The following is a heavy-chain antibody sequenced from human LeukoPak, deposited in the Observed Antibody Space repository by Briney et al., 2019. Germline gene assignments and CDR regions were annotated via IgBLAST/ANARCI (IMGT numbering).Heavy chain of an antibody. Sequence: SETLSLTCTVSGCAITSGGFSWNWIRQSPGKGLEWIGCIYDRGPAYYNPSLKSGFTISVDRPKNQFFLNVTSLTAADTAVYFCARSRQASGLFNSWGQGTLVVVSS. D-gene: IGHD3-10*01. J-gene: IGHJ5*01. V-gene: IGHV4-30-2*06. CDR2: IYDRGPA. CDR1: GCAITSGGFS. CDR3: ARSRQASGLFNS.